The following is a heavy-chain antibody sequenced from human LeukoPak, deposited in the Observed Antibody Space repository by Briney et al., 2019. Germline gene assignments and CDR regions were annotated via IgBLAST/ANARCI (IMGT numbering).Heavy chain of an antibody. Sequence: PSETLSLTCTVSGGSISSYYWSWIRQPAGKGLEWVGRIHTLGSANYNPSLKSRVTMSVDTSKNQFSLKLSSVTAADTAVYYCARARAGATPSWFDPWGQGTLVTVSS. J-gene: IGHJ5*02. CDR3: ARARAGATPSWFDP. D-gene: IGHD1-26*01. CDR1: GGSISSYY. V-gene: IGHV4-4*07. CDR2: IHTLGSA.